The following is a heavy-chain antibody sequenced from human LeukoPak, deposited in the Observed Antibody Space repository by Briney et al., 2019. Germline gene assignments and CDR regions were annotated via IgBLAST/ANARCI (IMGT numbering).Heavy chain of an antibody. J-gene: IGHJ4*02. Sequence: GGSLRLSCAASGFTFSSYWMHWVRQASGKGLVWVSRINSDGSGTGYADSVKGRFTISRDNAENTLYLQMNSLRAEDTAVYYCARDSSSRSFEYWGQGTLVTVSS. D-gene: IGHD6-13*01. CDR2: INSDGSGT. CDR3: ARDSSSRSFEY. V-gene: IGHV3-74*01. CDR1: GFTFSSYW.